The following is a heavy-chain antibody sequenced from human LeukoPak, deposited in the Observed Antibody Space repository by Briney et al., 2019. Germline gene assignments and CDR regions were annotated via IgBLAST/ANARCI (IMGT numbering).Heavy chain of an antibody. CDR1: GYTLTELS. V-gene: IGHV1-24*01. J-gene: IGHJ4*02. CDR2: FDPEDGET. Sequence: GASVKVSCKVSGYTLTELSMHWVRQAPGKGLEWMGGFDPEDGETIYAQKFQGRVTMTKDTSTDTAYMELSSLRSEDTAVYYCATVNPIAVEGGLFDYWGQGTLVTVSS. D-gene: IGHD6-19*01. CDR3: ATVNPIAVEGGLFDY.